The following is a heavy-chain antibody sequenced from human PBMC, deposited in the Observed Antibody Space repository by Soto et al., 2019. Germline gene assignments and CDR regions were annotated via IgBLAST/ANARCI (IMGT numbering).Heavy chain of an antibody. D-gene: IGHD6-13*01. J-gene: IGHJ4*02. V-gene: IGHV1-2*04. CDR3: ARQYSSSLDFDF. CDR1: GYTITGYY. Sequence: GTSVKVDCKASGYTITGYYMHWVRQAPGQGLEWMGWINPNSGGTNYSQKFQGWVTMTRDTSISTAYMDLSRLRSDDTAVYYCARQYSSSLDFDFWGQGSLVTVSS. CDR2: INPNSGGT.